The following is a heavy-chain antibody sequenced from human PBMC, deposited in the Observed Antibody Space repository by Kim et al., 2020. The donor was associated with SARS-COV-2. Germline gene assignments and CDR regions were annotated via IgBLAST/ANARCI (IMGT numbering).Heavy chain of an antibody. CDR2: INSDGSST. Sequence: GGSLRLSCTASGFTLSSYWVHWVRQDPGKGLVYVSRINSDGSSTSYADSVKGRFTISRDNAKNTVYLQMNSLRAEDTAVYYCARDLGVLWGQGTLVTVSS. J-gene: IGHJ4*02. CDR3: ARDLGVL. D-gene: IGHD3-10*01. CDR1: GFTLSSYW. V-gene: IGHV3-74*01.